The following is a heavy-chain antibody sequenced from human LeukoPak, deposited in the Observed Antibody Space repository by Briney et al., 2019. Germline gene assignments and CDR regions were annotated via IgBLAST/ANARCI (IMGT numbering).Heavy chain of an antibody. CDR2: LYIGGNT. Sequence: GGSLRLSCVASGLSVSNNYMNWVRQAPGERLEWVSALYIGGNTYYVDSVRGRFTISRDNSKNTLYLQMNSLRAEDTAIYYCMAAAGYNYGQCWGQGTLVTVSS. J-gene: IGHJ4*02. CDR1: GLSVSNNY. D-gene: IGHD5-18*01. V-gene: IGHV3-53*01. CDR3: MAAAGYNYGQC.